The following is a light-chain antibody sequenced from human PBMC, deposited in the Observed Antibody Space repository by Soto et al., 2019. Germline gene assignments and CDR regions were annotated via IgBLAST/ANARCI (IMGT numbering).Light chain of an antibody. CDR1: QSISSY. V-gene: IGKV3-11*01. Sequence: EIVLTQSPATLSLSPGERATLSCRASQSISSYLAWYQQKPGKAPRLLIYDASNRATGIPARFSGSGSGTDFTLTISSLEPEDFAVYYCQQCGNWPYTFGQGTKLEIK. J-gene: IGKJ2*01. CDR3: QQCGNWPYT. CDR2: DAS.